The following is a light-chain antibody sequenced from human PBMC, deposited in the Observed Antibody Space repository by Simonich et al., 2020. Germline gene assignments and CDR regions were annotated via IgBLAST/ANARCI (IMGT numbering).Light chain of an antibody. CDR2: EGI. Sequence: QSALTQPASVSGAPGQSIPISCPGTSSDVGSYNLVSWYQQHPGKAPKLMIYEGIKRPAGVSNRFSGSKSGNTASLTISGLQAEDEADYYCSSYTSSSTWVFGGGTKLTVL. CDR1: SSDVGSYNL. CDR3: SSYTSSSTWV. J-gene: IGLJ3*02. V-gene: IGLV2-14*02.